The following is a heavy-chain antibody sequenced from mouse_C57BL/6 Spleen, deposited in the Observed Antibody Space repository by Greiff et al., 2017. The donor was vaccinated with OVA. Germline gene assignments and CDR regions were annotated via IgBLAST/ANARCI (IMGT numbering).Heavy chain of an antibody. D-gene: IGHD1-1*01. CDR1: GYAFSSSW. Sequence: VQGVESGPELVKPGASVKISCKASGYAFSSSWMNWVKQRPGKGLEWIGRIYPGDGDTNYNGKFKGKATLTADKSSSTAYMQLSSLTSEDSAVYYCARNSSTTEGFDDWGQGTTLTVSS. V-gene: IGHV1-82*01. CDR3: ARNSSTTEGFDD. CDR2: IYPGDGDT. J-gene: IGHJ2*01.